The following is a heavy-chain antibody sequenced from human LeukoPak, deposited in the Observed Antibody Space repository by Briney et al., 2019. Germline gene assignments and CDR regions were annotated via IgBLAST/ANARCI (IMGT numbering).Heavy chain of an antibody. Sequence: GGTLRLSCAASGFTFSSYGMSWVRQAPGKGLEWVSGISGNSGTTYYADSVKGRFTISGDNSKNTLYLQMNSLRAEDTAVYYCASAVRGVILDAFDIWGQGTMVTVSS. V-gene: IGHV3-23*01. CDR2: ISGNSGTT. J-gene: IGHJ3*02. CDR1: GFTFSSYG. D-gene: IGHD3-10*01. CDR3: ASAVRGVILDAFDI.